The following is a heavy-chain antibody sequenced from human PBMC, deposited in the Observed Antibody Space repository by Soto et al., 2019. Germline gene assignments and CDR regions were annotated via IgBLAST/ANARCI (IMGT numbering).Heavy chain of an antibody. Sequence: ASVKVSCKGSGYSLTRYGISWVRQANGQGLEWMGWISAYNGNTNYAQKLQGRVTMTTDTSTSTAYMELRSLRSDDTAVYYCARLLYRGLYYDSSGYPDYWGQGTLVTVSS. CDR3: ARLLYRGLYYDSSGYPDY. J-gene: IGHJ4*02. V-gene: IGHV1-18*01. D-gene: IGHD3-22*01. CDR1: GYSLTRYG. CDR2: ISAYNGNT.